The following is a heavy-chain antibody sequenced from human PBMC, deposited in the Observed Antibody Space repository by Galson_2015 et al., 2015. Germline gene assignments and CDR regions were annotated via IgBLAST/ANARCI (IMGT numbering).Heavy chain of an antibody. Sequence: SCKASGYTFTGYYMHCVRQAPGQGLEWMGRINPNSGGTNYAQKFQGRVTMTRDTSISTAYMELSRLRSDDTAVYYCARVIAVAVGYYFDYWGQGTLVTVSS. CDR3: ARVIAVAVGYYFDY. J-gene: IGHJ4*02. V-gene: IGHV1-2*06. D-gene: IGHD6-19*01. CDR1: GYTFTGYY. CDR2: INPNSGGT.